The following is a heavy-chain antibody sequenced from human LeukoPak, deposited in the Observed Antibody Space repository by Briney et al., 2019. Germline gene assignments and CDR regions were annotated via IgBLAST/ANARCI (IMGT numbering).Heavy chain of an antibody. J-gene: IGHJ6*02. V-gene: IGHV5-51*01. D-gene: IGHD4-23*01. Sequence: GESLKISCKGSGYSFTSYWIGWVRQMPGKGLEWMGIIYPGDSDTRYGPSFQGQVTISADKSISTAYLQWSSLKASDTAMYYCARSSYGGNSYYYYGMDVWGQGTTVTVSS. CDR1: GYSFTSYW. CDR2: IYPGDSDT. CDR3: ARSSYGGNSYYYYGMDV.